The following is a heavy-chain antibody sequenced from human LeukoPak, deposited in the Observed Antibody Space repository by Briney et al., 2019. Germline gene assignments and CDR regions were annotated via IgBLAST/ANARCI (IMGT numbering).Heavy chain of an antibody. CDR2: IYHSGST. CDR3: AREDSSSWYSLDY. J-gene: IGHJ4*02. V-gene: IGHV4-4*02. CDR1: GGSNSSSNW. D-gene: IGHD6-13*01. Sequence: SGTLSLTCAVSGGSNSSSNWWSWVRQPPGKGLEWIGEIYHSGSTNYNPSLKSRVTISVDKSKNQFSLKLSSVTAADTAVYYCAREDSSSWYSLDYWGQGTLVTVSS.